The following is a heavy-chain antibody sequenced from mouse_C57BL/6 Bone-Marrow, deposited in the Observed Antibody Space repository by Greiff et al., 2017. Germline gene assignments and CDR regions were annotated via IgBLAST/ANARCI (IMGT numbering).Heavy chain of an antibody. J-gene: IGHJ3*01. Sequence: EVQLQESGTVLARPGASVKMSCKTSGYTFTSYWMHWVNQRPGQGLEWIGAIYPGNSDTSYNQKFKGKAKLTAGTSANTAYMELSSLTNEDSAVYYCTRHHCSSPFAYWGQGALVTVSA. CDR1: GYTFTSYW. D-gene: IGHD1-1*01. CDR3: TRHHCSSPFAY. V-gene: IGHV1-5*01. CDR2: IYPGNSDT.